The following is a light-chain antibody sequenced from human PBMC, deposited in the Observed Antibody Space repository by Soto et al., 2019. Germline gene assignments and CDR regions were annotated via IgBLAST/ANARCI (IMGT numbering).Light chain of an antibody. CDR3: QRYNNWPLT. V-gene: IGKV3-15*01. J-gene: IGKJ4*01. CDR1: QNISRS. Sequence: EIVMTQSPVTLSVSPGERATLSCRASQNISRSLAWYQQKPGQGPSLLIYGTSTRATGVPARFSGSRSGTEFTLTINSLQSEDFAVYYCQRYNNWPLTFGGGTKVDIK. CDR2: GTS.